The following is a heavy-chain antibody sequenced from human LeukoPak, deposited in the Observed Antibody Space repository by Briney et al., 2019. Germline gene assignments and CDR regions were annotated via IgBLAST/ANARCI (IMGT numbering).Heavy chain of an antibody. CDR3: ARDLSIASVSSNNY. CDR1: GYTFTDYY. CDR2: INPNSGGT. V-gene: IGHV1-2*02. Sequence: ASVKVSCKASGYTFTDYYMHWVRQAPGQGLEWMGWINPNSGGTNYAQKFQGRVTMTRDTSIRTAYMELSRLRSDDTAVYYCARDLSIASVSSNNYWGQGTLVTVSS. D-gene: IGHD6-13*01. J-gene: IGHJ4*02.